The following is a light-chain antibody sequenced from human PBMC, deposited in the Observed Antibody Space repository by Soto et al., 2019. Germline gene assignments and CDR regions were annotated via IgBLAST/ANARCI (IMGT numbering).Light chain of an antibody. J-gene: IGKJ5*01. Sequence: DIQLTPSPSSVSASIGARVTITCWASQDIRSWLAWYQQKAGKAPKLVISAASTLQRGVPSRFSGSGFGTNFTLAITSLQPEDFATYYCQQANSFPITFGQGTRLDIK. V-gene: IGKV1-12*01. CDR3: QQANSFPIT. CDR2: AAS. CDR1: QDIRSW.